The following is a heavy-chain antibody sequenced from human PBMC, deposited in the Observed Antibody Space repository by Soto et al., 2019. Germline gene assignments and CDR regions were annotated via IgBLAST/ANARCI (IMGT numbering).Heavy chain of an antibody. CDR2: ISYDERNI. Sequence: QVELVESGGGVVQPGTSLRLSCEASGFIFRNYRMHWVRQAPGKGLEWVADISYDERNIHYPDSVKGRFTISRDNSRDTLFLQMNNLRPEDTAVYYCARDAWGFDCWGQGTLVTVSS. CDR1: GFIFRNYR. CDR3: ARDAWGFDC. D-gene: IGHD7-27*01. J-gene: IGHJ4*02. V-gene: IGHV3-30*04.